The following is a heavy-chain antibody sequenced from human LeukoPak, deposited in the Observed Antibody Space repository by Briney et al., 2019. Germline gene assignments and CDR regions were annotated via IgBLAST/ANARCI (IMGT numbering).Heavy chain of an antibody. CDR2: ISSSSGTI. Sequence: GGSLRLSCAASGFTFSSYSMNWVRQAPGKGLEWVSYISSSSGTIYYADSVKGRFTISRDNAKNSLYLQMNSLRAEDTAVYYCAKSNGYGLIDIWGQGTMVTVSS. V-gene: IGHV3-48*01. CDR3: AKSNGYGLIDI. J-gene: IGHJ3*02. CDR1: GFTFSSYS. D-gene: IGHD3-22*01.